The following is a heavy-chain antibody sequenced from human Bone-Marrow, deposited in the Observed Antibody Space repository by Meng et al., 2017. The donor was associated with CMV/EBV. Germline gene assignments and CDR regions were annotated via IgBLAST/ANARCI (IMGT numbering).Heavy chain of an antibody. V-gene: IGHV1-69*02. CDR2: IIPILGIA. Sequence: SVKVSCKASGGTFSSYTISWVRQAPGQGLEWMGRIIPILGIANYAQKFQGRVTITADKSTSTAYMELSRLRSDDTAVYYCARGKRAGSCNWFDPWGQGTLVTVSS. CDR3: ARGKRAGSCNWFDP. CDR1: GGTFSSYT. J-gene: IGHJ5*02.